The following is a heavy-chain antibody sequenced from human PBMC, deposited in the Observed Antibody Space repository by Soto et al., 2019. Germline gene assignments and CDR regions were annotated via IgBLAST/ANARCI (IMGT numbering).Heavy chain of an antibody. CDR3: ASFPYDSSGYYYFDY. J-gene: IGHJ4*02. CDR2: IYYSGST. D-gene: IGHD3-22*01. CDR1: GGSISSVGYY. Sequence: TQSLTWAVSGGSISSVGYYWIWILQHPGKGLEWIGYIYYSGSTYYNPSLKSRVTISVDTSKNQFSLKLSSVTAADTAVYYCASFPYDSSGYYYFDYWGQGTLVPVSS. V-gene: IGHV4-31*11.